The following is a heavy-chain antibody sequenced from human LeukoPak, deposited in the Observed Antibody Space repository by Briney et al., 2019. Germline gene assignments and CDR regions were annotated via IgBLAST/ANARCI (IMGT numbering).Heavy chain of an antibody. V-gene: IGHV4-59*08. Sequence: SETLSLTCTISGGSIGSYYWTWIRQPPGTGLEWIGYIDYSGSTNYNPSFKSRVTMSVDTSRNQFSLKLSSVTAADTAVYFCARHGGSWTLDYWGQGTLVTVSS. D-gene: IGHD6-13*01. J-gene: IGHJ4*02. CDR1: GGSIGSYY. CDR3: ARHGGSWTLDY. CDR2: IDYSGST.